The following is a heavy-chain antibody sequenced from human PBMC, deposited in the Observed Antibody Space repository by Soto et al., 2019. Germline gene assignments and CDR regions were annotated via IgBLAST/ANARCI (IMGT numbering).Heavy chain of an antibody. CDR1: GYTFTSNA. V-gene: IGHV1-3*01. CDR2: INAGNGNT. D-gene: IGHD3-10*01. CDR3: ARDNSILYYYGSGSYPTYYYYYGMDV. J-gene: IGHJ6*02. Sequence: ASVKVSCKASGYTFTSNAMHWVRQAPGQRLEWMGWINAGNGNTKYSQKFQGRVTITRDTSASTAYMELSSLRSEDTAVYYCARDNSILYYYGSGSYPTYYYYYGMDVWGQGTTVTVSS.